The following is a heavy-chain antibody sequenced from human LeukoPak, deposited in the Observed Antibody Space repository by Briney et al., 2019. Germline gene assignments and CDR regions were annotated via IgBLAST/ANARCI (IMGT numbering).Heavy chain of an antibody. Sequence: ASVKVSCKASGYTFTGYYIHWVRQAPGQGLEWMGWINPNSGGTNYAQKLQGRVTMTTDTSTSTAYMELRSLRSDDTAVYYCARRLAVAGGYYMDVWGKGTTVTVSS. CDR1: GYTFTGYY. V-gene: IGHV1-2*02. CDR2: INPNSGGT. CDR3: ARRLAVAGGYYMDV. D-gene: IGHD6-19*01. J-gene: IGHJ6*03.